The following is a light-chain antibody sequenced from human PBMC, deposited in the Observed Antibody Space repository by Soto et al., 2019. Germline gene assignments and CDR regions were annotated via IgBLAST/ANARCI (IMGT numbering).Light chain of an antibody. Sequence: QSALTQPPSVSGAPGQRVTISCTGSSSNIGACYDVPWYQQLPGTAPKLLIYDNSNRPSGVPDRFSGSKSGTAASLAITGLHAEDEADYYCQSYASSLSVYVFGTGTKVTVL. J-gene: IGLJ1*01. V-gene: IGLV1-40*01. CDR2: DNS. CDR1: SSNIGACYD. CDR3: QSYASSLSVYV.